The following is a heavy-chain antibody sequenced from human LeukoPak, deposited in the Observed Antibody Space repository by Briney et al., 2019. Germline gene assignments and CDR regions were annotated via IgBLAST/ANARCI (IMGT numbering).Heavy chain of an antibody. Sequence: GGSLRLSCAASGFTFSSYSMNWVRQAPGKGLEWVSSISSSSSYIYYADSVKGRFTISRDNAKNSLYLQMNSLRAEDTAVYYCARDRPLLSAFDYWGQGTLVTVSS. CDR2: ISSSSSYI. CDR3: ARDRPLLSAFDY. V-gene: IGHV3-21*01. D-gene: IGHD2-15*01. CDR1: GFTFSSYS. J-gene: IGHJ4*02.